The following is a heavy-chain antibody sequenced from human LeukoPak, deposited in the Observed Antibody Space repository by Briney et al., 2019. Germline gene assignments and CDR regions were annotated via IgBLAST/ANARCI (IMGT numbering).Heavy chain of an antibody. CDR3: ARDPSSIFGVVLNYYYGMDV. Sequence: GASVKVSCKASGYTFTSYGISWVRQAPGQGLEWMGWISAYNGNTNYAQKLQGRVTMTTDTSTSTAYMELRSLRSDDTAVYYCARDPSSIFGVVLNYYYGMDVWGQGTTVTVSS. D-gene: IGHD3-3*01. CDR1: GYTFTSYG. J-gene: IGHJ6*02. CDR2: ISAYNGNT. V-gene: IGHV1-18*01.